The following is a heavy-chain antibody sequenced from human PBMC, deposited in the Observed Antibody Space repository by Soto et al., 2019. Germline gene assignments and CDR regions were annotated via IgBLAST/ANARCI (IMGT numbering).Heavy chain of an antibody. J-gene: IGHJ4*02. V-gene: IGHV1-46*01. D-gene: IGHD5-18*01. CDR1: GYIFTSYY. CDR3: AKVLKGPEQPPSGY. Sequence: ASVKVSCKASGYIFTSYYIHWVRQAPGQGLEWMGWINPFDGSRMFAQSFQGRVTMTRDTSTSTVYMEVSSLRSEDTAVYYCAKVLKGPEQPPSGYWGQGTLVTVSS. CDR2: INPFDGSR.